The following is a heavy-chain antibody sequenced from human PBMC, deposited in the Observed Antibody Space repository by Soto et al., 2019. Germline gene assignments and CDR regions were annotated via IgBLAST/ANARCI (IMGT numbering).Heavy chain of an antibody. CDR3: ASSLLRRYNWNYSPFDY. CDR1: GYTFTSYG. Sequence: ASVKVSCKASGYTFTSYGISWVRQAPGQGLEWMGWISAYNGNTNYAQKLQGRVTMTTDTSTSTAYMELRSLRSDDTAVYYCASSLLRRYNWNYSPFDYWGQGTLVTVS. CDR2: ISAYNGNT. D-gene: IGHD1-7*01. V-gene: IGHV1-18*04. J-gene: IGHJ4*02.